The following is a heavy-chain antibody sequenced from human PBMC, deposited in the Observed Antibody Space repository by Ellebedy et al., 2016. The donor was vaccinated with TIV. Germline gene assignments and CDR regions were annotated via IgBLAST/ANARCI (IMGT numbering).Heavy chain of an antibody. Sequence: GESLKISXAASGFTFSSYSMNWVRQAPGKGLEWVSYISSSSSTIYYADSVKGRFTISRDNAKNSLYLQMNSLRADDTAVYYCAREVGGGGAYWGQGTLVTVSS. CDR1: GFTFSSYS. D-gene: IGHD2-21*01. V-gene: IGHV3-48*01. CDR2: ISSSSSTI. CDR3: AREVGGGGAY. J-gene: IGHJ4*02.